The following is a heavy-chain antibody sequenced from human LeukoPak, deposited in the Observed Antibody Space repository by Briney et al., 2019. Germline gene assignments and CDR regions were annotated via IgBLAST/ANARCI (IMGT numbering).Heavy chain of an antibody. CDR3: ARHRGYSTTRGYYYYGMDV. D-gene: IGHD3-22*01. CDR1: EFTVSSYG. V-gene: IGHV3-33*01. CDR2: IWYDGSNK. J-gene: IGHJ6*04. Sequence: GRSLRLSCAASEFTVSSYGMHWVRQAPGKGLEWVAVIWYDGSNKYYADSVKGRFTISRDNSKNTLYLQMNSLRAEDTAVYYCARHRGYSTTRGYYYYGMDVWGKGTTVTVSS.